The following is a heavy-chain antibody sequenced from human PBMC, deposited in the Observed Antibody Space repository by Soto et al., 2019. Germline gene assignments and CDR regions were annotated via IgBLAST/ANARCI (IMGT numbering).Heavy chain of an antibody. V-gene: IGHV4-34*12. J-gene: IGHJ4*02. CDR2: IFHGGST. D-gene: IGHD3-22*01. CDR1: GGSFSVYF. Sequence: SEPLSLTRAVYGGSFSVYFWSWIRQPPGKGLEWIVEIFHGGSTNYSPSLKSRVTISVDTSKNQFSLELSSVTAADTAVYYCARPHYDSNTFYYFFDYWGQGTLVTVSS. CDR3: ARPHYDSNTFYYFFDY.